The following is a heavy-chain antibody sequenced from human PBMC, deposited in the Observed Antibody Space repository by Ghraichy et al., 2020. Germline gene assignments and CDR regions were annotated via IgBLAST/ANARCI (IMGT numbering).Heavy chain of an antibody. CDR3: AKWAGIVVVPAAMGHFDY. D-gene: IGHD2-2*01. V-gene: IGHV3-23*01. CDR2: ISGSGGST. J-gene: IGHJ4*02. CDR1: GFTFSSYA. Sequence: GGSLRLSCAASGFTFSSYAMSWVRQAPGKGLEWVSAISGSGGSTYYADSVKGRFTISRDNSKNTLYLQMNSLRAEDTAVYYCAKWAGIVVVPAAMGHFDYWGQGTLVTVSS.